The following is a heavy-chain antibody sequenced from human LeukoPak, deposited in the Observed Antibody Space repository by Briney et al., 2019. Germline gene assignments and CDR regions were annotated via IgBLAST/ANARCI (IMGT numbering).Heavy chain of an antibody. D-gene: IGHD3-22*01. CDR1: GYTFTSYY. J-gene: IGHJ4*02. CDR2: INPSGGST. Sequence: GASVKVSCKASGYTFTSYYMHWVRQAPGQGLEWMGIINPSGGSTSYAQKFQGRVTMTRDTSTSTVYMELRSLRSDDTAVYYCARHESYYSDSSGYCFVYWGQGTLVTVSS. CDR3: ARHESYYSDSSGYCFVY. V-gene: IGHV1-46*01.